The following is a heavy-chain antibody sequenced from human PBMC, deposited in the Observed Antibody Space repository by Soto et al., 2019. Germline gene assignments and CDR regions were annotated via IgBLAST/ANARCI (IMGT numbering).Heavy chain of an antibody. V-gene: IGHV4-34*01. CDR2: INHSGST. J-gene: IGHJ5*02. D-gene: IGHD3-22*01. Sequence: SETLSLTCAVYGGSFSGYYWSWIRQPPGKGLEWIGEINHSGSTNYNPSLKSRVTISVDTSKNQFSLKLSSVTAADTAVYYCARGIDPDYYHASSGYSNWFDPWGQGTLVTVSS. CDR3: ARGIDPDYYHASSGYSNWFDP. CDR1: GGSFSGYY.